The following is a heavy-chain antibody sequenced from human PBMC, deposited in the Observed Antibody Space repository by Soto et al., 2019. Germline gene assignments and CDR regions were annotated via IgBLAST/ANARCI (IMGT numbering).Heavy chain of an antibody. CDR3: ARGIRGFGELLSYYFDY. J-gene: IGHJ4*02. CDR2: LYYSGST. V-gene: IGHV4-31*03. CDR1: AGSISSGGYY. D-gene: IGHD3-10*01. Sequence: SETLSLTCTVSAGSISSGGYYGSWIRQHTGKGLGWIGYLYYSGSTYYTPSLKSRVTISVDTSKKQFSLKLSSVTAADTAVYYCARGIRGFGELLSYYFDYWGQGTLVTVSS.